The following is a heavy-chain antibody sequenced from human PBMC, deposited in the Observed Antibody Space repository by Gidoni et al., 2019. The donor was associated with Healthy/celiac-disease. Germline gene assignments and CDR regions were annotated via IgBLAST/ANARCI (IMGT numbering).Heavy chain of an antibody. D-gene: IGHD2-15*01. CDR3: ARLAARDY. V-gene: IGHV4-38-2*01. Sequence: QVQLQESGPGLVKPSETLSLTCAVSGYSISSGYYWGWIRQPPEKGLEWIGSIYHRGSTYYNPSLKSRVTISVDTSKNQFSLKLSSVTAADTAVYYCARLAARDYWGQGTLVTVSS. J-gene: IGHJ4*02. CDR2: IYHRGST. CDR1: GYSISSGYY.